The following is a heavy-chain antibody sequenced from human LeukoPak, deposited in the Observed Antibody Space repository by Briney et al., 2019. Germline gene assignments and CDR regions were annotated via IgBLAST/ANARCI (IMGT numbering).Heavy chain of an antibody. Sequence: GGSLRLSCAASGFTFSSYAMSWVRQAPGKGLEWVSGISGSGGSTYYADSVKGRFTISRDNSKNTLYLQMNSLRAEDTAVYYCAKDPISSTAARRFAYWGQGTLVTVSS. J-gene: IGHJ4*02. D-gene: IGHD6-6*01. CDR1: GFTFSSYA. CDR3: AKDPISSTAARRFAY. V-gene: IGHV3-23*01. CDR2: ISGSGGST.